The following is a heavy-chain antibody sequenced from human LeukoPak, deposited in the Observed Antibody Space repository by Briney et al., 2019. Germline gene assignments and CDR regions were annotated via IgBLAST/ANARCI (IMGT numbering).Heavy chain of an antibody. D-gene: IGHD3-22*01. V-gene: IGHV1-2*02. CDR3: ASLSIWHDSSGYSPLTDY. CDR1: GYTFTGYY. CDR2: INPNSGGT. J-gene: IGHJ4*02. Sequence: ASVKVSCKASGYTFTGYYMHWVQQAPGQGLEWMGWINPNSGGTNYAQKFQGRVTMTRDMSTSTVYMELSSLRSEDTAVYYCASLSIWHDSSGYSPLTDYWGQGTLVTVSS.